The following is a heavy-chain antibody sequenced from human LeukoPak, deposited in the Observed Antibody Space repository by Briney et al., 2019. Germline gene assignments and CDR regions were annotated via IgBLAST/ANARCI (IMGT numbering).Heavy chain of an antibody. CDR3: ARDPAYIVVVPAATNWFDP. D-gene: IGHD2-2*01. CDR2: ISAYNGNT. CDR1: GYTFTSYG. V-gene: IGHV1-18*01. J-gene: IGHJ5*02. Sequence: EASVKVSCKASGYTFTSYGISWVRQAPGQGLEWMGWISAYNGNTNYAQKLQGRVTMTTDTSTSTAYMELRSLRSDDTAVYYCARDPAYIVVVPAATNWFDPWGQGTLVTVSS.